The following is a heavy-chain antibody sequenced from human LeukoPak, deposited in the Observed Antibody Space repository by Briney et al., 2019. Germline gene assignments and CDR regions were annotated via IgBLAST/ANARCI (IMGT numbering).Heavy chain of an antibody. CDR1: GFTVSSNY. D-gene: IGHD6-19*01. V-gene: IGHV3-66*01. Sequence: GGSLRLSCAASGFTVSSNYMSWVRQAPGKGLEWVSVIYSGGSTYYADSVKGRFTISGDNSENTFYLQMNSLRAEDTAVYYCARRYITGWHFDYWGQGTLVTVSS. J-gene: IGHJ4*02. CDR3: ARRYITGWHFDY. CDR2: IYSGGST.